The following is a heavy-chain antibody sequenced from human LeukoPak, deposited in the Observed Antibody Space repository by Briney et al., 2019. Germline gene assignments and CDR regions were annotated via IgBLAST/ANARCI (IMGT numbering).Heavy chain of an antibody. CDR1: GGSVSSGSYY. CDR3: ARDRWLRNYYYGMDV. D-gene: IGHD5-12*01. CDR2: IYYSGST. V-gene: IGHV4-61*01. Sequence: PSETLSLTCTVSGGSVSSGSYYWSWIRQPPGKGLEWIGYIYYSGSTNYNPSLKSRVTISVDTSKNQSSLKLSSVIAADTAVYYCARDRWLRNYYYGMDVWGQGTTVTVSS. J-gene: IGHJ6*02.